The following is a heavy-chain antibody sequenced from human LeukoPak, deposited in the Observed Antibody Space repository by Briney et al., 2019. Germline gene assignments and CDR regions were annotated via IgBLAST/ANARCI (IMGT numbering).Heavy chain of an antibody. Sequence: PGGSLRLSCAASGFTFSSYGMHWVRQAPGKGLEWVAFIRYDGSNKYYADSVKGRFTISRDNSKNTLYLQMNSLRAEDTAVYYCAKDQYGDYWYFDLWGRGTLVTVSS. J-gene: IGHJ2*01. D-gene: IGHD4-17*01. CDR2: IRYDGSNK. CDR3: AKDQYGDYWYFDL. V-gene: IGHV3-30*02. CDR1: GFTFSSYG.